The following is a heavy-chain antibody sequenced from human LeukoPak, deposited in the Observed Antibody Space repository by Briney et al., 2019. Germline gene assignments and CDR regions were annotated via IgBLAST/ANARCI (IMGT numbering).Heavy chain of an antibody. J-gene: IGHJ4*02. Sequence: GGSLRLSCAASGFTFSSYAMSWIRQAPGKGLEWVSYISSSSSYTNYADSVKGRFTISRDNAKNSLYLQMNSLRAEDTAVYYCARDYYDSSGYYHLSDWGQGTLVTVSS. V-gene: IGHV3-11*06. CDR2: ISSSSSYT. D-gene: IGHD3-22*01. CDR3: ARDYYDSSGYYHLSD. CDR1: GFTFSSYA.